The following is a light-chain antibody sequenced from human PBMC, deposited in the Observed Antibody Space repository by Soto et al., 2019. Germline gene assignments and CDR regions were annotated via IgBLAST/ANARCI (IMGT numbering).Light chain of an antibody. V-gene: IGKV1-5*03. J-gene: IGKJ2*03. CDR3: QHYTNYSC. CDR1: QSIGNW. CDR2: KAS. Sequence: DIQMTQSPSTLSASVGDRVTFTCRASQSIGNWLAWYQQKPGKAPKLLIYKASNLVSGVPSRFSGSGSGTEFTLTISNLQPDDFASYYCQHYTNYSCFGQWTTLEIK.